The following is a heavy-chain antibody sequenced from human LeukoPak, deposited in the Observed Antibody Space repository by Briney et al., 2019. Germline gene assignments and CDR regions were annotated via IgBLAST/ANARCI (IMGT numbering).Heavy chain of an antibody. V-gene: IGHV4-39*07. CDR2: IYYSGST. CDR1: GGSISSSSYY. J-gene: IGHJ6*03. Sequence: SETLSLTCTVSGGSISSSSYYWGWIRQPPGKGLEWIGSIYYSGSTYYNPSLKSRVTISVDTSKNQFSLKLSSVTAADTAVYYCARAYYYCYMDVWGKGTTVTVSS. CDR3: ARAYYYCYMDV.